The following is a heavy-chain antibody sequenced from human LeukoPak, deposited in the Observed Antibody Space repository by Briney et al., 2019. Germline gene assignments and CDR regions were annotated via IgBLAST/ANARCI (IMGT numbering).Heavy chain of an antibody. D-gene: IGHD6-25*01. CDR1: GYTFTSYA. Sequence: ASVKVSYKASGYTFTSYAMHWVRQAPGQRLEWMGWINAGNGNATYTQKFQDRVTFTRDTSASTAYMDLSSLRSEDTAVYYCARVSSGWHGYLDHWGQGTPVTVSS. CDR3: ARVSSGWHGYLDH. V-gene: IGHV1-3*01. CDR2: INAGNGNA. J-gene: IGHJ4*02.